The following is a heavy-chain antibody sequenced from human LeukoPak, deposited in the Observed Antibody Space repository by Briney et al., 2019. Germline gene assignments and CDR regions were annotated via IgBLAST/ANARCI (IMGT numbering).Heavy chain of an antibody. D-gene: IGHD3-3*01. CDR1: GGSISSSSYY. V-gene: IGHV4-39*07. Sequence: SETLSLTCTVSGGSISSSSYYWGWIRQPPGKGLEWIGSIYYSGSTYYNPSLKSRVTISVDTSKNQFSLKLSSVTAADTAVYYCARGDHDFWSGIEPITNWFDPWGQGTLVTVSS. CDR3: ARGDHDFWSGIEPITNWFDP. CDR2: IYYSGST. J-gene: IGHJ5*02.